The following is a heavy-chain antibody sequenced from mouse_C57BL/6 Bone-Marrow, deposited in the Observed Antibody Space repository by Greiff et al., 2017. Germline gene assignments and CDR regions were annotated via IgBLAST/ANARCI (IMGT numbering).Heavy chain of an antibody. V-gene: IGHV1-63*01. CDR1: GYTFTNYW. D-gene: IGHD2-1*01. J-gene: IGHJ2*01. CDR2: IYPGGGYT. CDR3: ARRGYYGSNFDY. Sequence: VQLQQSGAELVRPGTSVKMSCKASGYTFTNYWIGWAKPRPGHGIEWIGDIYPGGGYTNYNEKFKGKATLTADKSSSTAYMQFSSLTSEDSAIYYCARRGYYGSNFDYWGQGTTLTVSS.